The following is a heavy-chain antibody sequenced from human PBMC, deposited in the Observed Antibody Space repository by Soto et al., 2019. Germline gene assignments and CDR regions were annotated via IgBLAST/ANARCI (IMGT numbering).Heavy chain of an antibody. V-gene: IGHV3-23*01. J-gene: IGHJ4*02. CDR3: AKDQDTFLRPAVGADF. CDR1: VFTFNTFA. CDR2: ISGSGRSS. D-gene: IGHD6-13*01. Sequence: DVQVLESGGGLVQPGGSLRLSCAASVFTFNTFAMNWVRQAPGKGLEWVSAISGSGRSSYYADSLEGRFTISRDNSKNMVYLQMDSLRVDDTAIYYCAKDQDTFLRPAVGADFWGQGTLVTVSS.